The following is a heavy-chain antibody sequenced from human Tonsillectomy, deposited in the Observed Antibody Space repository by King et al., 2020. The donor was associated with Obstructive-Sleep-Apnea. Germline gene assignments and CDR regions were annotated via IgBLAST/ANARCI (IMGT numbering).Heavy chain of an antibody. D-gene: IGHD6-13*01. V-gene: IGHV4-30-4*01. J-gene: IGHJ4*02. CDR3: ARAPAPRIAAAQYYFDY. Sequence: VQLQESGPGLLKPSQTLSLTCTVSGGSISSGDYYWSWIRQPPVKGLEWIGYIYYSWSTYYNPSLKSRVTISVDTSKNQFSLKLSSVTAADTAVYYCARAPAPRIAAAQYYFDYWGQGTLVTVSS. CDR2: IYYSWST. CDR1: GGSISSGDYY.